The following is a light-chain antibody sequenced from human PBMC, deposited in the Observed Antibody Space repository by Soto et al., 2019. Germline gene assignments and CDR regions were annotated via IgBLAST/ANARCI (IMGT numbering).Light chain of an antibody. V-gene: IGKV3-15*01. J-gene: IGKJ5*01. CDR3: QQYKNWPPIT. Sequence: EIEMTQSPATLSLAPGERVTLSCRASESVSTNLAWYQQKAGQAPRLLIYGASTRATGIPARFSGSGSGTEFTLTISSLQSEDFAVYYCQQYKNWPPITFGQGTRLEI. CDR2: GAS. CDR1: ESVSTN.